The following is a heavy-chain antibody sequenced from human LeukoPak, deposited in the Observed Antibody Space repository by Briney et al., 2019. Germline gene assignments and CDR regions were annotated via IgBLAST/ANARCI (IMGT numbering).Heavy chain of an antibody. CDR3: AKQGYCSGSLCYRVFDY. Sequence: PGRSLRLSCAASGFTFSSYGMHWVRQTPGKGLEWVAIISCDGSNKDYADSVKGRFTISRDNSKNTLYLQMNSLRAEDTAVYYCAKQGYCSGSLCYRVFDYWGQGTLVTVSS. D-gene: IGHD2-15*01. CDR1: GFTFSSYG. CDR2: ISCDGSNK. J-gene: IGHJ4*02. V-gene: IGHV3-30*18.